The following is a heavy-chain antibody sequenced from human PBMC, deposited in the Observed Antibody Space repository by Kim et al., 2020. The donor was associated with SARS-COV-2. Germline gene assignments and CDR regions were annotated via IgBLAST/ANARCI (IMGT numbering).Heavy chain of an antibody. CDR1: GFAISGYA. CDR3: ARDHSGWAPL. V-gene: IGHV3-48*03. Sequence: GGSLRLSCAASGFAISGYAMNWVRQAPGKRLEWVSCISYDGATTFYADSVKGRFTISRDDARNSLYLQMSGLRVEDTAVYYCARDHSGWAPLWRQGNLVTVSS. J-gene: IGHJ1*01. D-gene: IGHD6-19*01. CDR2: ISYDGATT.